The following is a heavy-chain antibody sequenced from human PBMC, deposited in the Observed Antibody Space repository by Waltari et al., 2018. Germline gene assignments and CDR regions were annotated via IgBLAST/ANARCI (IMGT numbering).Heavy chain of an antibody. V-gene: IGHV4-39*07. CDR3: ARWIHLGSNWFDP. D-gene: IGHD3-16*01. Sequence: QLQLQESGPGLVKPSETLSLTCTVSGGSISRSSYYWGWIRQPPGKGLEWIGSIYYSGSTYYNPSLKSRVTISVDTSKNQFSLKLSSVTAADTAVYYCARWIHLGSNWFDPWGQGTLVTVSS. CDR1: GGSISRSSYY. J-gene: IGHJ5*02. CDR2: IYYSGST.